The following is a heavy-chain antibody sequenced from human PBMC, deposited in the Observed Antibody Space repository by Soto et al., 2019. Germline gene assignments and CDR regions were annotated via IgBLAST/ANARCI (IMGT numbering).Heavy chain of an antibody. Sequence: EVPLVESGGGSVQPGGSRRLSCTTSGFTFSSYWMHWVRQAPGKGLVWVSRINSDGNITRYADSVKGRFTISRDNAKNMLFLQMDSLTAEDTAVYYCAADPIVDYWGQGTLVTVSS. J-gene: IGHJ4*02. CDR1: GFTFSSYW. CDR3: AADPIVDY. CDR2: INSDGNIT. V-gene: IGHV3-74*01. D-gene: IGHD2-21*01.